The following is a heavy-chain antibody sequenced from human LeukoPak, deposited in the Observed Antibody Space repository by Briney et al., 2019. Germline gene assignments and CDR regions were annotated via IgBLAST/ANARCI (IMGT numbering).Heavy chain of an antibody. V-gene: IGHV1-69*04. CDR3: AAYYFDSSGYYYTGGYFDY. CDR2: IIPILGIA. J-gene: IGHJ4*02. CDR1: GGTFSSYA. Sequence: GSSVKVSCKASGGTFSSYAISWVRQAPGQGLEWMGRIIPILGIANYAQKFQGRVTITADKFTSTAYMELSSLRSEDTAVYYCAAYYFDSSGYYYTGGYFDYWGQGTLVTVSS. D-gene: IGHD3-22*01.